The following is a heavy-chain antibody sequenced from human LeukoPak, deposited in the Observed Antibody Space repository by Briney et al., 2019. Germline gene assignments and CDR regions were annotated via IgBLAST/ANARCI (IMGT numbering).Heavy chain of an antibody. V-gene: IGHV5-51*01. D-gene: IGHD2-2*01. CDR3: ARGGFCSSTSCSVDY. CDR2: IYPGDSDT. Sequence: GESLKISCKGSGYSFTSYWIGWVRQMPGKGLEWMGIIYPGDSDTRYSPSFQGQVTISADKSISTAYLQWSSLKASDTAMYYCARGGFCSSTSCSVDYWGQGTLVTVSS. J-gene: IGHJ4*02. CDR1: GYSFTSYW.